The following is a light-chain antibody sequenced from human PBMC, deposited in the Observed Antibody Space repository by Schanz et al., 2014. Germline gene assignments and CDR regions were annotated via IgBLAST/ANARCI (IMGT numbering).Light chain of an antibody. CDR2: DVS. CDR3: SSYTSSSTPVV. Sequence: QSALTQPASVSGSPGQSITISCTGTSSDVGGYNYVSWYQQHPGKAPKLMIYDVSNRPSGVSNRFSGSKSGNTASLTISGLQAKDEADYYCSSYTSSSTPVVFGGGTKLTVL. J-gene: IGLJ2*01. V-gene: IGLV2-14*01. CDR1: SSDVGGYNY.